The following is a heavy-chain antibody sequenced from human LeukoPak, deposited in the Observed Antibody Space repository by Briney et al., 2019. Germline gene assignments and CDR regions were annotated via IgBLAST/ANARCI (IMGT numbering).Heavy chain of an antibody. CDR1: GFTFSSYW. J-gene: IGHJ4*02. CDR2: IYSGGNT. Sequence: AGGSLRLSCAASGFTFSSYWMSWVRQAPGKGLEWVSVIYSGGNTYYTDSVKGRFTISRDNPKNTVFLQMGSLRGEDTAVYYCARCYYDGSGFYYYFDYWGQGTLVTVSS. D-gene: IGHD3-22*01. V-gene: IGHV3-53*01. CDR3: ARCYYDGSGFYYYFDY.